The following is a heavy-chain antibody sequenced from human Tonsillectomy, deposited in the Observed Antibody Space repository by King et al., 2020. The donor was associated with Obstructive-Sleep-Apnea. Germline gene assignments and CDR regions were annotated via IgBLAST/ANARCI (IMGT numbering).Heavy chain of an antibody. J-gene: IGHJ4*02. CDR1: GFTLGDYA. V-gene: IGHV3-49*03. CDR3: TRDLGYYDTSGYLGFY. CDR2: IRRKVYGGPT. D-gene: IGHD3-22*01. Sequence: VQLVESGGGLVQPGRSLGLSLTASGFTLGDYAMSLFRQAPGKGRGWVGFIRRKVYGGPTEYAGCVKGRFTISRDDSKSIAYLQMTSLKTEDTAVYYCTRDLGYYDTSGYLGFYWGQGTLVTVSS.